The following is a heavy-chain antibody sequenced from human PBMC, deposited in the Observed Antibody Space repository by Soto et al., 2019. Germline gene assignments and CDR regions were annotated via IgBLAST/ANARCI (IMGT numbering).Heavy chain of an antibody. Sequence: GESLKISCKGSGYSFVSYWIGWVRQMPGKGLEWMGIIYTGDSDTRYSPSFQGQVTISAEKSITTVYLQWSRLKASDTAMYYCARTAGYEIEXWGQGTLVTVSX. V-gene: IGHV5-51*01. CDR3: ARTAGYEIEX. CDR1: GYSFVSYW. CDR2: IYTGDSDT. D-gene: IGHD5-12*01. J-gene: IGHJ4*02.